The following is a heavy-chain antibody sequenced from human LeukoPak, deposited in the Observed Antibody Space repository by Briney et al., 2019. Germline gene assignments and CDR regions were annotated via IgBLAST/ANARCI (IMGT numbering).Heavy chain of an antibody. CDR3: ARDSRYCSGGSCYSDAFDM. V-gene: IGHV3-53*01. CDR2: IYSGGST. CDR1: GFTVSSNY. Sequence: GGSLRLSCAASGFTVSSNYMSWVRQAPGKGLEWVSLIYSGGSTLYADSVKGRFTISRDNSKNTVFLQMSSLRAEDTAVYHCARDSRYCSGGSCYSDAFDMWGQGTMVTVSS. J-gene: IGHJ3*02. D-gene: IGHD2-15*01.